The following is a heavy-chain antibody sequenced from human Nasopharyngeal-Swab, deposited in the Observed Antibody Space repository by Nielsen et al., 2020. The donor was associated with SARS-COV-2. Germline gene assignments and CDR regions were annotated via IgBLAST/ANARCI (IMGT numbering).Heavy chain of an antibody. V-gene: IGHV3-74*01. CDR1: GFTFSSYW. CDR3: VTFGIDWSLAY. D-gene: IGHD2-21*01. J-gene: IGHJ4*02. CDR2: INAGGSYT. Sequence: GGSLRLSCAASGFTFSSYWMHWVRQAPGKGLVWVSRINAGGSYTSHADSVKGRFTISRDNAKNTLYLQMNSLRVEDTAVYYCVTFGIDWSLAYWGQGTLVTVSS.